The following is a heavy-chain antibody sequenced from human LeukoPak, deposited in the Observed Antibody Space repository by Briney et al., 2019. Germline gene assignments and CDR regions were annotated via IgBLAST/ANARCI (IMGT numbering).Heavy chain of an antibody. CDR2: IKTKTDGGTT. CDR1: GFTFSSYS. D-gene: IGHD3-10*01. J-gene: IGHJ6*02. CDR3: TTEPITMLRGVIIPYYGMDV. Sequence: GGSLRLSCAASGFTFSSYSIDWVRQAPGKGLEWVGRIKTKTDGGTTDYAAPVTGRFTISRDDSKNTLFLQMNSLKTEDTAVYYCTTEPITMLRGVIIPYYGMDVWGQGTPVTVSS. V-gene: IGHV3-15*01.